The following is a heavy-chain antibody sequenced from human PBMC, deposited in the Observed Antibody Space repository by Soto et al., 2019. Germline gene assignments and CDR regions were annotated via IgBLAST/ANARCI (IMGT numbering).Heavy chain of an antibody. J-gene: IGHJ6*02. CDR3: ASSLYTGDQLLCFRSIYYARGMDV. V-gene: IGHV4-59*01. D-gene: IGHD3-10*01. CDR2: LGYSGST. Sequence: SDTLCLTSTVFGGTLSSYHWCWVRQRLVQGLERTGYLGYSGSTNYNPSLKSRATIPVDTSKNEFSLNLSSVPAAAAASIYCASSLYTGDQLLCFRSIYYARGMDVWSQGTTVTVAS. CDR1: GGTLSSYH.